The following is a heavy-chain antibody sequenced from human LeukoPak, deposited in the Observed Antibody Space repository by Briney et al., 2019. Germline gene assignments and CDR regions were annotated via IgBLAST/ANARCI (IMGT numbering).Heavy chain of an antibody. CDR3: AGARPAYYDSSGYYYL. CDR1: GGYINSHY. Sequence: PSETLSLTCTVSGGYINSHYWGWIRQPPGKVLEYIWYISYTGSAIYSPSLESRVTISIDTSKKQFSLNLRSVNTADTAVYYCAGARPAYYDSSGYYYLWGQGTLVTVSS. CDR2: ISYTGSA. J-gene: IGHJ4*02. V-gene: IGHV4-59*11. D-gene: IGHD3-22*01.